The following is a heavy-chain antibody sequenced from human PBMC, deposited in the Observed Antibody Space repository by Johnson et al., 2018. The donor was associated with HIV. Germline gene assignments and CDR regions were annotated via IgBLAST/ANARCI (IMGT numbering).Heavy chain of an antibody. CDR3: TTEYNWNDKGGAFDI. CDR2: ISYDGSNK. D-gene: IGHD1-1*01. V-gene: IGHV3-30-3*01. Sequence: QEQLVESGGGLVKPGGSLRLSCAASGFTFSSYAMHWVRQAPGKGLEWVAVISYDGSNKYYADSVKGRFTISRDNSKNTLYLQMNSLRAEDTAVYYCTTEYNWNDKGGAFDIWGQGTMVTVSS. J-gene: IGHJ3*02. CDR1: GFTFSSYA.